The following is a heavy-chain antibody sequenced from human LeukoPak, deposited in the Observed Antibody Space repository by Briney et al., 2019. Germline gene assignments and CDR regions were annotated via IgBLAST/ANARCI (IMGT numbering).Heavy chain of an antibody. D-gene: IGHD3-22*01. CDR3: AKSGYYYVSYFDY. CDR2: ISYDGSNK. V-gene: IGHV3-30*18. J-gene: IGHJ4*02. CDR1: GFTFSSYG. Sequence: GGSLRLSCAASGFTFSSYGMHWVRQAPGKGLEWVAVISYDGSNKYYADSVKGRFTISRDNSKNTLYLQMNSLRAEDTAVYCCAKSGYYYVSYFDYWGQGTLVTVSS.